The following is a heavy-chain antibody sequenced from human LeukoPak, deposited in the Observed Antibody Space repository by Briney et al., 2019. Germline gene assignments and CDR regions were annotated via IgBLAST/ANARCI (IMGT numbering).Heavy chain of an antibody. CDR2: IYHSGST. CDR3: ARDRLRVVGAFDY. V-gene: IGHV4-4*02. Sequence: SETLSLTCAVSGGSITSSNWWSWVRQPPGKGLEWIGEIYHSGSTNYNPSLKSRVTMSVDNSKNQFSLKLTSVTAADTAVYYCARDRLRVVGAFDYWGQGTLVTVSS. D-gene: IGHD1-26*01. J-gene: IGHJ4*02. CDR1: GGSITSSNW.